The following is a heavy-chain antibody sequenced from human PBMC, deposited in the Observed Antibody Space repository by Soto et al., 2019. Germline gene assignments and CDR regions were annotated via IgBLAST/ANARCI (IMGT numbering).Heavy chain of an antibody. Sequence: EVQLVESGGGLVQPGGSLRLSCAASGFTLSNYWITWVRQAPGKGLEWVANIKQDGSEKYYVDSVKGRFTISRDNAQNSLYLQMNSLRDEVTAVYYCAREVRSSWYGNWFDSWGQGTLVIVSS. CDR2: IKQDGSEK. CDR3: AREVRSSWYGNWFDS. J-gene: IGHJ5*01. D-gene: IGHD6-13*01. V-gene: IGHV3-7*01. CDR1: GFTLSNYW.